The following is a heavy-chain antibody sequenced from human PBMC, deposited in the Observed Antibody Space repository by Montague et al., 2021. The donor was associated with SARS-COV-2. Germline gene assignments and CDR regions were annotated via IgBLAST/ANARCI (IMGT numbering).Heavy chain of an antibody. Sequence: SETLSLTCTVSGGSISSYYWSWIRQPPGKGLEWIGYIYYSGSTNYNPSLKSRVTISVGTSKNQFSLKLSSVTAADTAVYYCARVGVPYYDILTGYYIEGSDAFDIWGQGTMVTVSS. CDR2: IYYSGST. CDR3: ARVGVPYYDILTGYYIEGSDAFDI. J-gene: IGHJ3*02. V-gene: IGHV4-59*13. D-gene: IGHD3-9*01. CDR1: GGSISSYY.